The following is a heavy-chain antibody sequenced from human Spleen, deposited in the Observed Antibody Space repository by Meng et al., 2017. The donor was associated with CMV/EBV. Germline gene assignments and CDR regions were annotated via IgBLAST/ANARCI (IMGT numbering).Heavy chain of an antibody. CDR1: GFSFSDYY. D-gene: IGHD6-6*01. CDR2: ISSRGSTI. J-gene: IGHJ4*02. V-gene: IGHV3-11*04. Sequence: SGFSFSDYYMSWIRQAPGKGLEWVSYISSRGSTIYYADSVKGRFTISRDNAKNSLSLQMNSLRAEDTGVYYCARDGGSEQLVGVFDYWGQGTLVTVSS. CDR3: ARDGGSEQLVGVFDY.